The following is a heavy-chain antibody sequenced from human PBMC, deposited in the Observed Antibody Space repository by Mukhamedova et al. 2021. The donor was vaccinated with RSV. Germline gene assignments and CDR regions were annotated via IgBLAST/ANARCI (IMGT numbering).Heavy chain of an antibody. CDR3: ARRDRAYGMDV. CDR2: INPSGGST. D-gene: IGHD3-22*01. Sequence: INPSGGSTSYAQKFQGRVTMTRDTSTSTVYMELSSLGSEDTAVYYCARRDRAYGMDVWGQGTTVTVSS. V-gene: IGHV1-46*01. J-gene: IGHJ6*02.